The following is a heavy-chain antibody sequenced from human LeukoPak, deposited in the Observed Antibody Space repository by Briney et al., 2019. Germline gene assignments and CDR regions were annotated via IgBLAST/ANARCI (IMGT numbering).Heavy chain of an antibody. CDR1: GFPFSTYW. CDR3: AKVAKYYYGPETYYFFEQ. Sequence: PGGSLRLSCAASGFPFSTYWMSWVGQAPGKGLEWVANINQDGTEKYYVDSVKGRFTISRDYAKNSLYLQMNSLRVEDTAVYYCAKVAKYYYGPETYYFFEQWGQGTPVTASS. D-gene: IGHD3-10*01. J-gene: IGHJ4*02. V-gene: IGHV3-7*01. CDR2: INQDGTEK.